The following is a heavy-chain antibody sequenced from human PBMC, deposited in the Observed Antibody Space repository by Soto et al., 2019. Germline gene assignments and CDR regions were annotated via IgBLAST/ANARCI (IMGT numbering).Heavy chain of an antibody. J-gene: IGHJ6*03. D-gene: IGHD5-18*01. Sequence: QVQLQESGPGLVKPSETLSLTCTASDDSISSFYWNWIRQPPGKGLEWIGYISYSGGTNYNPSLKSRVTISLDTSKNQFSLKLSSVTAADTAVYYCARGMDTTMGYYYYYYMAVWGTGTTVTVSS. CDR3: ARGMDTTMGYYYYYYMAV. CDR1: DDSISSFY. V-gene: IGHV4-59*01. CDR2: ISYSGGT.